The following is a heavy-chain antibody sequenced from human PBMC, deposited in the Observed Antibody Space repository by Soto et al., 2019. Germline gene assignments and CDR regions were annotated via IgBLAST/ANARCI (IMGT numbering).Heavy chain of an antibody. V-gene: IGHV4-31*03. J-gene: IGHJ5*02. CDR3: AGLQSMRLSGLDP. Sequence: SETLSLTCTVSGDSITSGVHYWSWIRQLPGKGLEWIGYIFYSGPTYYNPSLKSRVAISVDTSKNQFSLKLNSVTAADTAVYYCAGLQSMRLSGLDPWGQGTLVTVSS. D-gene: IGHD3-16*02. CDR2: IFYSGPT. CDR1: GDSITSGVHY.